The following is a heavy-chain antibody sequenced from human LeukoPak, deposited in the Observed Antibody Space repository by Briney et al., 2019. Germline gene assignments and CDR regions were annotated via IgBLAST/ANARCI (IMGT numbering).Heavy chain of an antibody. CDR3: ARAMTTEANDY. D-gene: IGHD4-11*01. V-gene: IGHV3-48*01. J-gene: IGHJ4*02. CDR2: ISSSSTTI. CDR1: GFTFRSYS. Sequence: GGSLRLSCAVSGFTFRSYSMNWVRQAPGKRLEWVSYISSSSTTIYYADSVKGRFTVSRDNAKNSLYLQMNNLKVEDTAVYYCARAMTTEANDYWDQGTLVTVSS.